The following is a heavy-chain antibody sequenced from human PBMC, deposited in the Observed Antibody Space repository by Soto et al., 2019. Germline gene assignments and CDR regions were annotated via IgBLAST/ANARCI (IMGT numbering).Heavy chain of an antibody. J-gene: IGHJ4*02. V-gene: IGHV4-59*01. CDR2: FHNSGNP. D-gene: IGHD6-13*01. CDR1: GGSISGYH. CDR3: ASSHAGAHITAAVH. Sequence: PSETLSLTCSISGGSISGYHWNWIRQTPGKGVEWIGYFHNSGNPKYSSSLKSRVTISVGMSENQSSLKLTSVTAADTAVYYCASSHAGAHITAAVHWGQETLVTVSS.